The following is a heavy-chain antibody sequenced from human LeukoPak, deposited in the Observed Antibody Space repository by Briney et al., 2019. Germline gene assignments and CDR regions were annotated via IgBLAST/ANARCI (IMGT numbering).Heavy chain of an antibody. D-gene: IGHD1-26*01. CDR3: ARDPGSGSYYYMDV. J-gene: IGHJ6*03. CDR1: GFTFSSYA. CDR2: ISYDGSNK. V-gene: IGHV3-30*04. Sequence: GGSLRLSCAASGFTFSSYAMHWVRQAPGKGLEWVAVISYDGSNKYYADSVKGRFTISRDNSKNTLYLQMNSLRAEDTAVYYCARDPGSGSYYYMDVWGKGTTVTVSS.